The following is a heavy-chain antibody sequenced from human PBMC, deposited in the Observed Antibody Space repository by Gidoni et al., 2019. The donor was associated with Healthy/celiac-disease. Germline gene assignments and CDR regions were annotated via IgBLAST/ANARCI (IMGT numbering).Heavy chain of an antibody. CDR1: GFTFSDYY. D-gene: IGHD4-17*01. CDR2: ISSSSSYT. J-gene: IGHJ4*02. V-gene: IGHV3-11*05. Sequence: QVQLVESGGGLVKPGGSLRLSCAASGFTFSDYYMSWIRQAPGKGLEWVSYISSSSSYTNYADSVKGRFTISRDNAKNSLYLQMNSLRAEDTAVYYCARESPTTVTPSLLDYWGQGTLVTVSS. CDR3: ARESPTTVTPSLLDY.